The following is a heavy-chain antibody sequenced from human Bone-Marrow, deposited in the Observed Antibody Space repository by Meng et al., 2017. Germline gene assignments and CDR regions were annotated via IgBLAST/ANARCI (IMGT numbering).Heavy chain of an antibody. V-gene: IGHV4-34*01. J-gene: IGHJ4*02. CDR1: GGSFSGYY. Sequence: QVQRQQWGGGLLKPSETLSLTCAVYGGSFSGYYWSWIRQPPGKGLEWIGEINHSGSTNYNPSLKSRVTISVDTSKNQFSLKLSSVTAADTAVYYCARGYGIVGANLGLYYFDYWGQGTLVTVSS. CDR2: INHSGST. D-gene: IGHD1-26*01. CDR3: ARGYGIVGANLGLYYFDY.